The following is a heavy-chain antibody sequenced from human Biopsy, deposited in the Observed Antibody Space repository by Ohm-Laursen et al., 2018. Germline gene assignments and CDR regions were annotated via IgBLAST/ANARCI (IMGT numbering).Heavy chain of an antibody. CDR3: VRATNSTGWPYYYFYGMDV. J-gene: IGHJ6*02. D-gene: IGHD2/OR15-2a*01. CDR1: GGSISSDY. V-gene: IGHV4-59*01. Sequence: GTLSLTCTVSGGSISSDYWSWIRQTPGKGLEWIGYIYYSGSTNYNPSLKSRVTISVDTSKNQFSLRLNSVTAADTAVYYCVRATNSTGWPYYYFYGMDVWGQGTTVTVSS. CDR2: IYYSGST.